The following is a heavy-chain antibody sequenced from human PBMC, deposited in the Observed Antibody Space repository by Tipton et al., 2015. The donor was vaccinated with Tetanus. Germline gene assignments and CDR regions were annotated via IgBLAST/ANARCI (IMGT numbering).Heavy chain of an antibody. Sequence: TLSLTCTVSGGSTHDFYWSWIRQSAGKGLEWIGRIYGGGSTNYNPSLKSRVTLSLDMSKNHVSLNLTSVTAADTAVYYCARAVRFYYDSSTYYQYYFDSWGQGTLVTVSS. CDR2: IYGGGST. D-gene: IGHD3-22*01. J-gene: IGHJ4*02. V-gene: IGHV4-4*07. CDR1: GGSTHDFY. CDR3: ARAVRFYYDSSTYYQYYFDS.